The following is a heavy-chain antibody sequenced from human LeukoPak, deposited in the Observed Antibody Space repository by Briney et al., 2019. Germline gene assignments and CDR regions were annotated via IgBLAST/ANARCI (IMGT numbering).Heavy chain of an antibody. J-gene: IGHJ4*02. CDR2: INHSGST. Sequence: SETLSLTCAVYGGSFSGYYWSWIRQPPGKGLELIGEINHSGSTNYNPSLKSRVTISVDTSKNQFSLKLSSVTAADTAVYYCARGRPRIAAAAYYFDYWGQGTLVTVSS. CDR1: GGSFSGYY. V-gene: IGHV4-34*01. CDR3: ARGRPRIAAAAYYFDY. D-gene: IGHD6-13*01.